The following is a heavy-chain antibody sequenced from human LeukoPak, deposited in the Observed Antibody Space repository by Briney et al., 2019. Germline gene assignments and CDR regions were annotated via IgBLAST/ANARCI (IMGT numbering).Heavy chain of an antibody. Sequence: SVTLSCNASGATFTFYAISWVRLRPAQGIGRVGGVITIFGTANYAQKFQGRVTITADESTSTAYMELSSLRSEDTAVYYCARSRPDYGDYLYYYCMDVWGQGTTVTVSS. V-gene: IGHV1-69*13. D-gene: IGHD4-17*01. J-gene: IGHJ6*02. CDR1: GATFTFYA. CDR2: VITIFGTA. CDR3: ARSRPDYGDYLYYYCMDV.